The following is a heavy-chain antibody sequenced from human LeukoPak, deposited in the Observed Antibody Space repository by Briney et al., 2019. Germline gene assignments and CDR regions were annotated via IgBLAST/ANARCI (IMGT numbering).Heavy chain of an antibody. CDR2: IYYSGST. CDR1: GGSISSGDYY. J-gene: IGHJ4*02. D-gene: IGHD6-13*01. Sequence: SQTLSLTCTVSGGSISSGDYYWSWIRQPPGKGLEWIGYIYYSGSTYYNPSLKSQVTISVDTSKNQFSLKLSSVTAADTAVYYCARVASSSWYYFDYWGQGTLDTVSS. CDR3: ARVASSSWYYFDY. V-gene: IGHV4-30-4*08.